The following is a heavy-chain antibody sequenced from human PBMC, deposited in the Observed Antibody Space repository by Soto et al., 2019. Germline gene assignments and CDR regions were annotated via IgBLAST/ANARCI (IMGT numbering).Heavy chain of an antibody. CDR3: ASGQWEVGNXMDV. V-gene: IGHV4-30-2*01. J-gene: IGHJ6*04. CDR2: IYHSGST. Sequence: SETLSLTCAVSGDSISSGGYSWSWIRQPPGKGLELIGNIYHSGSTYSNPSLKSRVTFSVDRSTNHFSLKLTYVTAADTAVYYCASGQWEVGNXMDVGGSGTKVXVXS. D-gene: IGHD1-26*01. CDR1: GDSISSGGYS.